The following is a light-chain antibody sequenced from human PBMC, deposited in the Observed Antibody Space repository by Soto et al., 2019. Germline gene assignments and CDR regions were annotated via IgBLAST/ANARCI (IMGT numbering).Light chain of an antibody. J-gene: IGKJ5*01. CDR1: QSVSSY. CDR2: DVS. Sequence: EIVLTQSPATLSLSPGERATLSCRASQSVSSYLAWYQQKPGQAPRLLIYDVSNRATGIPARFSGSGSGTDFTLTIISLEPEDFAVYYCQQRSNWQVTFGQGTRLEIK. CDR3: QQRSNWQVT. V-gene: IGKV3-11*01.